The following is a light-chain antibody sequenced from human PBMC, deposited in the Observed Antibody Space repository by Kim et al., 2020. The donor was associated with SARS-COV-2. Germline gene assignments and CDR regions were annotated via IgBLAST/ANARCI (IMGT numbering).Light chain of an antibody. V-gene: IGKV1-27*01. CDR3: QRYNSDVLLT. Sequence: DIQMTQSPSTLSASVGDRVTITCRASQGISNHLAWYQQKPGKGPQLLIYAASTLQSGVPSRSSGSGSGTDFTLSISSLQPEDVATYYCQRYNSDVLLTFGGGTKVDIK. J-gene: IGKJ4*01. CDR1: QGISNH. CDR2: AAS.